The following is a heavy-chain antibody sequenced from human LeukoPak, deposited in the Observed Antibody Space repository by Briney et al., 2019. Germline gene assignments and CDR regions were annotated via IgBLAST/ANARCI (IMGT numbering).Heavy chain of an antibody. V-gene: IGHV3-30*03. J-gene: IGHJ1*01. D-gene: IGHD1-26*01. CDR3: ARVGDFAEYFQH. CDR2: LSKYESNN. Sequence: PGGSLRLSCAASGFSFSTFVMNWVRQTPGKGLEWVSHLSKYESNNYYADSVQSRFTISRDTSKNPLFLQMNSLRVEDTAVYYCARVGDFAEYFQHWGQGTLVSVSS. CDR1: GFSFSTFV.